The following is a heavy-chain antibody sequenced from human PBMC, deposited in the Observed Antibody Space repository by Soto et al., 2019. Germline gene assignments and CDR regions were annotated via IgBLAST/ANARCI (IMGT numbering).Heavy chain of an antibody. CDR2: IDNNGDT. CDR3: AGSTNYYLYYFDY. Sequence: QPGGSLRLSCAASGFSVSGNYMSWVRQAPGKGPEWISVIDNNGDTNYADSVKGRFSISRDKYKNTVYLQMNSLRAEDTAVYYCAGSTNYYLYYFDYWGQGTLVTVSS. CDR1: GFSVSGNY. J-gene: IGHJ4*02. D-gene: IGHD3-10*01. V-gene: IGHV3-53*01.